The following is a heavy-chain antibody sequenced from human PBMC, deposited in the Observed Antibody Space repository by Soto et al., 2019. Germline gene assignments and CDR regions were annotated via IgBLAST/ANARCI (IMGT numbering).Heavy chain of an antibody. J-gene: IGHJ4*02. Sequence: PSETLSLTCTVSGGSITSSNYYWSWIRQSPGAGLEWIGHIYSSGTAYYNPSLMSRVSMSIDTSKNQFSRNLNSVTVADTAVYFCARELRGYSDGPGEVYWGRGTLVTVSS. V-gene: IGHV4-30-4*01. CDR3: ARELRGYSDGPGEVY. CDR2: IYSSGTA. CDR1: GGSITSSNYY. D-gene: IGHD5-18*01.